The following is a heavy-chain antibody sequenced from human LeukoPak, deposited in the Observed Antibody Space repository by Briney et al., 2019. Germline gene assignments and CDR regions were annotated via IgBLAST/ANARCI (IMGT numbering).Heavy chain of an antibody. Sequence: GGSLRLSCAASGFSFSSYAMAWVRQAPGNGLERGSTISGIGGSTHYADSVKGRFTISRDNSKNTLYLQMNSLRAEDTAVYYCAKDPYYYDSSGYGYGMDVWGQGTTVTVSS. D-gene: IGHD3-22*01. CDR3: AKDPYYYDSSGYGYGMDV. J-gene: IGHJ6*02. CDR1: GFSFSSYA. CDR2: ISGIGGST. V-gene: IGHV3-23*01.